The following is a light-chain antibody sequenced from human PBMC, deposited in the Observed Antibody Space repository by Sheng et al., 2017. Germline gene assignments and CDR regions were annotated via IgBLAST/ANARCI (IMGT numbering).Light chain of an antibody. V-gene: IGKV3-11*01. CDR1: QSVNNN. CDR2: DVF. CDR3: QQRYAWPLT. Sequence: EIVMTQSPATLSVSPGERATLSCRASQSVNNNFAWYQQKPGQAPRLLIYDVFIRATGIPARFSGSGSGTDFTLTISGLEAEDSAVYYCQQRYAWPLTFGGGTTVEI. J-gene: IGKJ4*01.